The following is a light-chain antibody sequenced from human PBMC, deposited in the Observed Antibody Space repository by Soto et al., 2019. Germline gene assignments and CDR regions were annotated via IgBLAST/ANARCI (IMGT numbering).Light chain of an antibody. CDR1: SSNIGAGYD. Sequence: QSVLTQPPSVSGAPGRRVTMSCPGTSSNIGAGYDENWYQQLPGTAPKLLIYGNNNRPSGVPDRFSGSKSGTSASLAITGLQGEDEADYYCQSSDSSMVVFGGGTKVTVL. J-gene: IGLJ2*01. CDR2: GNN. V-gene: IGLV1-40*01. CDR3: QSSDSSMVV.